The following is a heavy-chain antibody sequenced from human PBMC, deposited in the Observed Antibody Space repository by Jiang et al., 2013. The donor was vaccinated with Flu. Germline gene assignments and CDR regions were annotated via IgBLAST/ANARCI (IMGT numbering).Heavy chain of an antibody. CDR3: ARVPDIVVVPGLDSYFDY. V-gene: IGHV4-31*03. Sequence: GSGLVKPSQTLSLTCTVSGGSISSGGYYWSWIRQHPGKGLEWIGYIYYSGSTYYNPSLKSRVTISVDTSKNQFSLKLSSVTAADTAVYYCARVPDIVVVPGLDSYFDYVGPGNPGPPSPQ. CDR2: IYYSGST. D-gene: IGHD2-2*01. CDR1: GGSISSGGYY. J-gene: IGHJ4*02.